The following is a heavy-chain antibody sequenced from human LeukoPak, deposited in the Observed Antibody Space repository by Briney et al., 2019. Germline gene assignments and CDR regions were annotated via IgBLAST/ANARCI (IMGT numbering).Heavy chain of an antibody. Sequence: ASVKVSCKASGYTFTSYDINWVRQATGQGLEWMGWMNPNSGNTGYAQKFQGRVTMTRNTSISTAYMELSSLRSEDTAVYYCARDPYSSSWYDYYYYYMEVWGKGTTVTVSS. J-gene: IGHJ6*03. CDR1: GYTFTSYD. CDR2: MNPNSGNT. CDR3: ARDPYSSSWYDYYYYYMEV. V-gene: IGHV1-8*01. D-gene: IGHD6-13*01.